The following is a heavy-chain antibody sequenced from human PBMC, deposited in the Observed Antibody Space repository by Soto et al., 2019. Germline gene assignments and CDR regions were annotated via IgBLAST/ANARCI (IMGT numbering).Heavy chain of an antibody. CDR2: ISYDGSNK. V-gene: IGHV3-30-3*01. J-gene: IGHJ5*02. Sequence: GGALRLSCAASGFTFSSYAMHWVRQAPGKGLEWVAVISYDGSNKYYADSVKGRFTISRDNSKNTLYLQMNSLRAEDTAVYYCARDYYDILTGTYNWFDPWGQGTLVTVSS. CDR1: GFTFSSYA. CDR3: ARDYYDILTGTYNWFDP. D-gene: IGHD3-9*01.